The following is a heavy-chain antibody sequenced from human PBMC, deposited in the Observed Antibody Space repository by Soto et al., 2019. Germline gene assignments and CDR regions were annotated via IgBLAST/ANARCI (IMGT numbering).Heavy chain of an antibody. CDR1: GYTFASYG. J-gene: IGHJ6*02. D-gene: IGHD3-3*01. V-gene: IGHV1-18*01. CDR3: ARDRVLRSTRRRGMDV. Sequence: ASVKVSCKASGYTFASYGISWVRQAPGQGLEWMGWISAYNGNTNYAQKLQGRVTMTTDTSTSTAYMELRSLRSDDTAVYYCARDRVLRSTRRRGMDVWGQGTTVTVSS. CDR2: ISAYNGNT.